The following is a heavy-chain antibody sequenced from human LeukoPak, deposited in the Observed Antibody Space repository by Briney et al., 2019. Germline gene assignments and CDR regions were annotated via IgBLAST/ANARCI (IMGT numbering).Heavy chain of an antibody. CDR3: ARVRCSSTSCYNDAFDI. CDR1: GFTVRSNY. CDR2: IYSGGST. D-gene: IGHD2-2*02. Sequence: PGGSLRLSCAASGFTVRSNYMSWVRQAPGKGLEWVSVIYSGGSTYYADSVKGRFTISRDNAKNSLYLQMNSLRAEDTAVYYCARVRCSSTSCYNDAFDIWGQGTMVTVSS. V-gene: IGHV3-53*01. J-gene: IGHJ3*02.